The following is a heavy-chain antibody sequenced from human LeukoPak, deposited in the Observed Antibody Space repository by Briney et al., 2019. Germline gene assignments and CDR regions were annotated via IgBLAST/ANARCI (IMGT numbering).Heavy chain of an antibody. CDR3: ARDGVAAAGYDY. CDR1: GYTFTSYY. Sequence: ASVKVSCKTSGYTFTSYYMHWVRQAPGQGLEWVGIINPSGGSTSYAQKFQGRVTMTRDMSTSTVYMELSSLRSEDTAVYYCARDGVAAAGYDYWGQGTLVTVSS. V-gene: IGHV1-46*01. CDR2: INPSGGST. D-gene: IGHD6-13*01. J-gene: IGHJ4*02.